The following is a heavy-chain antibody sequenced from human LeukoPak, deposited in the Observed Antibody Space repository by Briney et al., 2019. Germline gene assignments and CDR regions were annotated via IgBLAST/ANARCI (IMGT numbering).Heavy chain of an antibody. CDR3: ARVTTRRVVTDDAFDI. Sequence: ASVKVSCKASGYTFTSYYTHWVRQAPGQGLEWMGIINPSGGSTSYAQKFQGRVTMTRDTSTSTVYMELSSLRSEDTAVYYCARVTTRRVVTDDAFDIWGQGTMVTVSS. J-gene: IGHJ3*02. V-gene: IGHV1-46*01. CDR1: GYTFTSYY. D-gene: IGHD3-3*01. CDR2: INPSGGST.